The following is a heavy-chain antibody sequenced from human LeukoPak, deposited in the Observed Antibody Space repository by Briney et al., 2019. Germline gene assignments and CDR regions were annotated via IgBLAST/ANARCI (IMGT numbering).Heavy chain of an antibody. D-gene: IGHD6-13*01. CDR1: GFTFSSYG. J-gene: IGHJ4*02. Sequence: GGSLRLSCAASGFTFSSYGMHWVRQAPGKGLEWVAFIRYDGSNKYYADSVKGRFTISRDNSKNTLYLQMNSLRAEDTAVYYCAKRSGSNKASSPFDYWGQGTLVTVSS. V-gene: IGHV3-30*02. CDR3: AKRSGSNKASSPFDY. CDR2: IRYDGSNK.